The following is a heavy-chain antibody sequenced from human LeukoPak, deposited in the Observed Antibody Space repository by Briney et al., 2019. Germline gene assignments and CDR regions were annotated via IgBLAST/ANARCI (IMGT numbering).Heavy chain of an antibody. CDR2: INPNSGGT. V-gene: IGHV1-2*02. CDR1: GYTFTGYY. CDR3: ARADDSSGYSLDY. D-gene: IGHD3-22*01. J-gene: IGHJ4*02. Sequence: GASVKVSCKASGYTFTGYYMHWVRQAPGQGLEWMGWINPNSGGTNYAQKFQGRVTMTRDTSISTAYMELSRLRSDDTAVYYCARADDSSGYSLDYWGQGTLVTVSP.